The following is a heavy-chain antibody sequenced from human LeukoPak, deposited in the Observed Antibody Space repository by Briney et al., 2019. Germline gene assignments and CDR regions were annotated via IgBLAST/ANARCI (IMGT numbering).Heavy chain of an antibody. J-gene: IGHJ6*02. V-gene: IGHV3-7*03. D-gene: IGHD3-16*01. CDR1: GFTFSGYA. CDR2: INHNGNVS. Sequence: GGSLRLSCAASGFTFSGYAMHWVRQAPGKGLEWVASINHNGNVSYYVDSVKGRFTISRDNAKNSLYLQMSNLRAEDTAVYFCARGGGLDVWGQGATVTVSS. CDR3: ARGGGLDV.